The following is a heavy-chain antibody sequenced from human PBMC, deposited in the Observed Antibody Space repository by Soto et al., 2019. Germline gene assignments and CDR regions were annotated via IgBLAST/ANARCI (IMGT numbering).Heavy chain of an antibody. CDR2: VSGSGAKT. CDR1: GFTFSTYA. V-gene: IGHV3-23*01. CDR3: TRDWTGNTCPCMDV. D-gene: IGHD2-8*02. Sequence: EVQLLESGGGLVRPGGSLRLSCTASGFTFSTYAMTWVGQAPGKGLEWVSTVSGSGAKTYYADSVRGRFTISRDNSKDSLYLQMNSLTAEDTATYYCTRDWTGNTCPCMDVWGQGTTVTVSS. J-gene: IGHJ6*02.